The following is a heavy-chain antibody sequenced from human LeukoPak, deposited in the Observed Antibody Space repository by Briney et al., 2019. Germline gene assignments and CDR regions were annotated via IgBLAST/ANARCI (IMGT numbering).Heavy chain of an antibody. CDR2: INWNGVST. D-gene: IGHD3-10*01. V-gene: IGHV3-20*04. J-gene: IGHJ6*02. CDR1: GFTFDDYG. Sequence: PGGSLRLSCAASGFTFDDYGMSWVRQAPGRGLEWVSFINWNGVSTDYADSVKGRFTISRDNAKNTLYLQMNSLRAEDTAVYYCARKGTSPHGMDVWGQGTTVTVSS. CDR3: ARKGTSPHGMDV.